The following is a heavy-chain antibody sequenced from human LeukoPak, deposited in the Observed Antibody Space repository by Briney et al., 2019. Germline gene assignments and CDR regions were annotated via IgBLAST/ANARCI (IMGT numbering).Heavy chain of an antibody. D-gene: IGHD1-1*01. CDR1: GYSISSGHY. J-gene: IGHJ4*02. CDR2: MYHSGST. V-gene: IGHV4-38-2*02. CDR3: ARATAGTTLFEGIDY. Sequence: PSETLSLTCTVSGYSISSGHYWGWIRPPPGKGLEWIGSMYHSGSTYYNPPLKSRVTISEDTSKNQFSLKLSSVTAADTAVYYCARATAGTTLFEGIDYWGQGTLVTVSS.